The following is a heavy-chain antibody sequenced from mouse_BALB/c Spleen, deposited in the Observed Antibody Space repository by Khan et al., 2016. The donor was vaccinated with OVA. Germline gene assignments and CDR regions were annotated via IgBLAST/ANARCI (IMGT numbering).Heavy chain of an antibody. J-gene: IGHJ3*01. CDR3: DRRNFLGYTFAY. CDR1: GYTFTDYY. CDR2: ISPGSGDT. D-gene: IGHD1-2*01. V-gene: IGHV1-77*01. Sequence: QVQLQQSGAELARPGASVKLSCKASGYTFTDYYINWVKQRTGQGLEWIGEISPGSGDTYYNEKFKGKATLTADKSSSTVYIQLSSLTADASAVYFCDRRNFLGYTFAYWGQGTLVTVSA.